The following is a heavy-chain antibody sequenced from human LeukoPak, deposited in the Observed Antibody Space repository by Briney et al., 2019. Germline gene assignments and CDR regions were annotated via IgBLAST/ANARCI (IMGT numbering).Heavy chain of an antibody. CDR1: GFTFSSYE. J-gene: IGHJ6*03. Sequence: PGGSLRLSCAASGFTFSSYEMNWVRQAPGKGLEWVSYISSSGSTIYYADSVKGRFTISRDNAKNSLYLQMNSLRAGDTAVYYCARVGSHSGSLSLIKRNYYYYYYIDVWGKGTTVTISS. V-gene: IGHV3-48*03. CDR3: ARVGSHSGSLSLIKRNYYYYYYIDV. CDR2: ISSSGSTI. D-gene: IGHD3-10*01.